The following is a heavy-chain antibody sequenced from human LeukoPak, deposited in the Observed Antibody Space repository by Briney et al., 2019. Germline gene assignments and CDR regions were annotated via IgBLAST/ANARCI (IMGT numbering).Heavy chain of an antibody. V-gene: IGHV4-61*01. CDR2: IYYSGST. D-gene: IGHD6-19*01. CDR1: GGSISSSSYY. J-gene: IGHJ6*02. Sequence: SETLSLTCTVSGGSISSSSYYWSWIRQPPGKGLEWIGYIYYSGSTNYNPSLKSRVTISVDTSKNQFSLKLSSVTAADTAVYYCARGGIAVAGTPYYYGMDVWGQGTTVTVSS. CDR3: ARGGIAVAGTPYYYGMDV.